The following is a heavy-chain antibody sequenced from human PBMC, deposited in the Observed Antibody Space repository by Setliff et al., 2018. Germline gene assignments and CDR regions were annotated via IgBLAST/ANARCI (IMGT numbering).Heavy chain of an antibody. D-gene: IGHD3-22*01. Sequence: SETLSLNCTVSGGSISSSSYYWGWIRQPPGKGLEWIGSIYYSGSTYYNPSLKSRVTISVDTSKNQFSLKLSSVTAADTAVYYCARQVRITMIVVVITPDLGWFDPWGQGTLVTISS. J-gene: IGHJ5*02. V-gene: IGHV4-39*01. CDR1: GGSISSSSYY. CDR3: ARQVRITMIVVVITPDLGWFDP. CDR2: IYYSGST.